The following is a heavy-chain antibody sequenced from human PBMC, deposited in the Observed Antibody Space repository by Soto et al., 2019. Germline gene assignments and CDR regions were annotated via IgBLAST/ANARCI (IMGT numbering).Heavy chain of an antibody. CDR2: IYVTGAV. V-gene: IGHV4-31*03. CDR3: ARLRIATNNYKWFDP. Sequence: SETLSLTCSVSGAALNRGNYYWSWIRQVPGRGLEWIGHIYVTGAVDYNPSLRDRITISQDTSERQFSLNLRLVTAADTAVYYCARLRIATNNYKWFDPWGQGTLVTVSS. D-gene: IGHD2-21*01. J-gene: IGHJ5*02. CDR1: GAALNRGNYY.